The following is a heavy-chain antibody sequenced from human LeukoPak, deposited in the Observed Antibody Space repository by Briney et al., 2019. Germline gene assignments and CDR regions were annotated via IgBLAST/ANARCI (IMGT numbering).Heavy chain of an antibody. V-gene: IGHV1-18*01. J-gene: IGHJ6*02. CDR3: ARDFLIVGATHGMDV. CDR2: ISAYNGNT. D-gene: IGHD1-26*01. CDR1: GYTFTSYG. Sequence: ASVKVSCKASGYTFTSYGISWVRQAPGQGLEWMGWISAYNGNTNYAQKLQGRVTMTTDTSTSTAYMELRSLRSDDTAVYYCARDFLIVGATHGMDVWGQGTTVTVSS.